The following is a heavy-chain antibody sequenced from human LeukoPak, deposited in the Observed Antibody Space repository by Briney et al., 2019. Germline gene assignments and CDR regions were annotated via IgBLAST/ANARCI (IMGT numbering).Heavy chain of an antibody. CDR1: GFRFSSYG. CDR3: ARPLVTTVAGTYYFDY. CDR2: IRYDESRT. J-gene: IGHJ4*02. Sequence: GGSLILSCAASGFRFSSYGMHWVRQAPGKGLEWVSFIRYDESRTFYGDSVKGRFIISRDDSKNTVYLHMHSLRTEDTAVYYCARPLVTTVAGTYYFDYWGQGTLVTVSS. D-gene: IGHD6-19*01. V-gene: IGHV3-30*02.